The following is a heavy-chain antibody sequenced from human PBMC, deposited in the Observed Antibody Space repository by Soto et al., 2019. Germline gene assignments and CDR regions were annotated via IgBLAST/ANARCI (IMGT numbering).Heavy chain of an antibody. Sequence: GGSLSLSCGASGFTFSDDAMTWFRQAPGKGLEWVSSISDDGDSTYYADSVKGRFAVSRDNSKNTLFLHMNSLGAEDTAVYYCAKSLSTAVNYGLDVWGQGTSVTVSS. V-gene: IGHV3-23*01. D-gene: IGHD2-2*01. CDR3: AKSLSTAVNYGLDV. J-gene: IGHJ6*02. CDR2: ISDDGDST. CDR1: GFTFSDDA.